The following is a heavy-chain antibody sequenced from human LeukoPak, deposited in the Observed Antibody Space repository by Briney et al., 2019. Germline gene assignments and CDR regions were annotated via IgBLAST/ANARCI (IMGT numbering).Heavy chain of an antibody. CDR2: ISPYDGDT. J-gene: IGHJ5*02. CDR1: GYTFGIYG. CDR3: ARDYCTRGGDCYKEDLFDP. V-gene: IGHV1-18*01. Sequence: GASVKVSCKASGYTFGIYGISWVRQAPGQGLEWMAWISPYDGDTNYAQKFEGRVTMTTETSTNTAYMELRSLRSDDTAIYCCARDYCTRGGDCYKEDLFDPWGQGTLVTVSA. D-gene: IGHD2-21*02.